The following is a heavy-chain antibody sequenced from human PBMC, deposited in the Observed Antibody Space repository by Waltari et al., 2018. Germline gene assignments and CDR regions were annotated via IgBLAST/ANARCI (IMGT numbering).Heavy chain of an antibody. D-gene: IGHD6-25*01. J-gene: IGHJ4*02. CDR2: FDPDDGET. Sequence: QVQLVQSGDEVKKPGAPVTASCNVSGYPLPDLSMHWARQAPGKGLEWMGGFDPDDGETIYAQKFQDRVTMTEDTSTDTACMELSSLRSEDTAVYYCATVPVDNFSSGYYFDYWGQGTLVTVSS. CDR3: ATVPVDNFSSGYYFDY. V-gene: IGHV1-24*01. CDR1: GYPLPDLS.